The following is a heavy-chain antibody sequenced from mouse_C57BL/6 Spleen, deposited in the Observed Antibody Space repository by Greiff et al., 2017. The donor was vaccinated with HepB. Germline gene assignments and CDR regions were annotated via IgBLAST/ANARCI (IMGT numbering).Heavy chain of an antibody. CDR2: IDPSDSYT. V-gene: IGHV1-50*01. CDR1: GYTFTSYW. CDR3: ARGGDYLYFDY. J-gene: IGHJ2*01. D-gene: IGHD2-4*01. Sequence: QVQLQQPGAELVKPGASVKLSCKASGYTFTSYWMQWVKQRPGQGLEWIGEIDPSDSYTNYNQKFKGKATLTVDTSSSTAYMQRSSLKSEDSAVYYCARGGDYLYFDYWGQGTTLTVSS.